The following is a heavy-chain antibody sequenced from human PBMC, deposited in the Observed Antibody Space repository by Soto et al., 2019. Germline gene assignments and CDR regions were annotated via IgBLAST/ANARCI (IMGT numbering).Heavy chain of an antibody. CDR3: ARGRSSGWSNSDDAFDI. J-gene: IGHJ3*02. CDR2: ISAYNGNT. Sequence: ASVKVSCKASGYTFTSYGISWVRQAPGQGLEWMGWISAYNGNTNYAQKLQGRVTMTTDTSTSTAYMELRSLRSDDTAVYYCARGRSSGWSNSDDAFDIWGQGTIVTVSS. CDR1: GYTFTSYG. V-gene: IGHV1-18*01. D-gene: IGHD6-19*01.